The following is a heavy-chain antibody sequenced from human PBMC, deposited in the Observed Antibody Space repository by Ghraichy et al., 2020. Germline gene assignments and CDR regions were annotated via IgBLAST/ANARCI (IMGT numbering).Heavy chain of an antibody. D-gene: IGHD1-26*01. CDR2: IKSKTDGGTT. CDR3: TTDPGWVGGGATGGYYYGMDV. CDR1: GFTFSNAW. Sequence: GGSLRLSCAASGFTFSNAWMSWVRQAPGKGLEWVGRIKSKTDGGTTDYAAPVKGRFTISRDDSKNTLYLQMNSLKTEDTAVYYCTTDPGWVGGGATGGYYYGMDVWGQGTTVTVSS. J-gene: IGHJ6*02. V-gene: IGHV3-15*01.